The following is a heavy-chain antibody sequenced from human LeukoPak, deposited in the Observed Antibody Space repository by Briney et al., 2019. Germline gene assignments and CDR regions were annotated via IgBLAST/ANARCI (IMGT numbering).Heavy chain of an antibody. V-gene: IGHV4-31*03. CDR1: GGSISSGGYY. J-gene: IGHJ4*02. D-gene: IGHD4-23*01. CDR3: ATQGTDYGGLFDY. CDR2: IYYSGST. Sequence: SQTLSLTCTVSGGSISSGGYYWSWIRQHPGKGLEWIGYIYYSGSTYYNPPLKSRVTISVDTSKNQFSLKLSSVTAADTAVYYCATQGTDYGGLFDYWGQGTLVTVSS.